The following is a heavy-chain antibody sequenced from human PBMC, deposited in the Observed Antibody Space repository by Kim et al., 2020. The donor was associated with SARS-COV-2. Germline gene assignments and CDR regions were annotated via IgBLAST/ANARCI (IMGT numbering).Heavy chain of an antibody. V-gene: IGHV4-39*01. D-gene: IGHD3-22*01. CDR3: ARHGYYYDSSGWLLDY. Sequence: SLKSRVTISVDTSKNQFSLKLSSVTAADTAVYYCARHGYYYDSSGWLLDYWGQGTLVTVSS. J-gene: IGHJ4*02.